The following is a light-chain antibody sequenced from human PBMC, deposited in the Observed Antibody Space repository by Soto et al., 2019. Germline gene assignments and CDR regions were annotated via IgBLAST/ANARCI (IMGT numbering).Light chain of an antibody. J-gene: IGLJ1*01. CDR3: TSFISTSHYV. CDR2: EVS. CDR1: NSDVGAYIF. Sequence: QSALTQPASVSGSPGQSITISCTGTNSDVGAYIFVSWYQQHPGKAPKLMIYEVSNRPSGVSNRFSGSKSGNTASLTISGLQAEDEGDYYCTSFISTSHYVFGTGTKVTVL. V-gene: IGLV2-14*01.